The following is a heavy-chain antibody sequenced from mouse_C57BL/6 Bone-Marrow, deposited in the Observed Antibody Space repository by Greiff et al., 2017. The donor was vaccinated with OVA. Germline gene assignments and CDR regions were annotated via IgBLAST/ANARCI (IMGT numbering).Heavy chain of an antibody. CDR1: GYTFTDYY. CDR2: INPYNGGT. D-gene: IGHD3-1*01. V-gene: IGHV1-19*01. CDR3: ARGGDGPC. J-gene: IGHJ3*01. Sequence: EVQLQQSGPVLVKPGASVKMSCKASGYTFTDYYMNWVKQSHGKSLEWIGVINPYNGGTSYNQKFKGTATLTVDKSSSTAYMELNSLTSDDSAVSYCARGGDGPCWGQGTLVTVSA.